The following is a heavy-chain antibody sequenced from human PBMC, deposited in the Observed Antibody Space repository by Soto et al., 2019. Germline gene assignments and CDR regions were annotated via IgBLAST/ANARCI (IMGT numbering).Heavy chain of an antibody. J-gene: IGHJ4*02. CDR3: ARGEWTVVATMGGFDY. Sequence: QVQLQESGPGLVKPSQTLSLTRTVSGGSISSGGYYWSWIRQHPGKGLEWIGYIYYSGSTYYNPSLKSRVTISVDTSKNQFSLKLSSVTAADTAVYYCARGEWTVVATMGGFDYWGQGTLVTVSS. CDR2: IYYSGST. V-gene: IGHV4-31*03. D-gene: IGHD5-12*01. CDR1: GGSISSGGYY.